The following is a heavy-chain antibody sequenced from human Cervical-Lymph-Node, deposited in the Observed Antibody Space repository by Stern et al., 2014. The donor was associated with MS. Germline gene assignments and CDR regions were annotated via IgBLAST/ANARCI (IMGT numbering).Heavy chain of an antibody. J-gene: IGHJ4*02. V-gene: IGHV3-30*18. CDR1: AFTFSNFG. D-gene: IGHD5-24*01. CDR3: AKDRTEGMARIQGALFDS. Sequence: QVQLVQSGGGVVQPGRSLRLSCATSAFTFSNFGMHWVRQAPGKGLEWVAIISYDGSNQYYADSVKDRITTFRDTSQDPHYLQMSSLRVEDTAVYYCAKDRTEGMARIQGALFDSWGQGTLVTVSS. CDR2: ISYDGSNQ.